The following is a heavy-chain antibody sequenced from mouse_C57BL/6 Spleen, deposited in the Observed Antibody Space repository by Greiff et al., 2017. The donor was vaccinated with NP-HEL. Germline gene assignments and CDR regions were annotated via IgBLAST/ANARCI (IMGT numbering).Heavy chain of an antibody. J-gene: IGHJ2*01. CDR2: IYPRSGNT. CDR1: GYTFTSYG. CDR3: ARVGSSSLYYFDY. V-gene: IGHV1-81*01. Sequence: VQLQQSGAELARPGASVKLSCKASGYTFTSYGISWVKQRPGQGLEWIGEIYPRSGNTYYNEKFKGKATLTADKSSSTAYMELRSLTSEDSAVYFCARVGSSSLYYFDYWGQGTTLTVSS. D-gene: IGHD1-1*01.